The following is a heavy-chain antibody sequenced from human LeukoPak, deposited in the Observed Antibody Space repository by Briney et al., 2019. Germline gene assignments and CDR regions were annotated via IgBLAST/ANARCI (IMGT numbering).Heavy chain of an antibody. CDR3: ARSPSGYYVRYYYYGMDV. J-gene: IGHJ6*02. CDR1: GGSFSGYY. CDR2: INHSGST. D-gene: IGHD3-3*01. V-gene: IGHV4-34*01. Sequence: PSETLSLTCAVYGGSFSGYYWSWIRQPPGKGLEWIGEINHSGSTNYNPSLKSRVTISVDTSKNQFSLKLSSVTAADTAVYYCARSPSGYYVRYYYYGMDVWGQGTTVTVSS.